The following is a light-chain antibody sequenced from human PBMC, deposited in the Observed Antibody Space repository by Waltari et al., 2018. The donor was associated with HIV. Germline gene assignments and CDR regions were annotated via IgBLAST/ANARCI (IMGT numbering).Light chain of an antibody. V-gene: IGKV1-27*01. CDR2: GAS. CDR1: QAISNN. Sequence: DIQMTQPPSSLPASVGDRVTITCRASQAISNNLAWYQQKPGKVPKLLIYGASTLQSGVPSRFSGSGSGTDFTLTISSLQPDDVATYYCQNYNSAPPTFGQGTRLDIK. J-gene: IGKJ5*01. CDR3: QNYNSAPPT.